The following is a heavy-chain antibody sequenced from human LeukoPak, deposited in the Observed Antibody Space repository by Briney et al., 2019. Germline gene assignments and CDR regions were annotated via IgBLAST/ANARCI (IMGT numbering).Heavy chain of an antibody. J-gene: IGHJ6*02. CDR3: AKGSSSSWYYYYYGMDV. CDR1: GLTFTFSSYG. D-gene: IGHD6-13*01. Sequence: GGSLRLSCAASGLTFTFSSYGMHWVRPAPGKGLEWVAVISYDGSNKYYADSVKGRFTISRDNSKNTLYLQMNSLRAEDTAVYYCAKGSSSSWYYYYYGMDVWGQGTTVTVSS. CDR2: ISYDGSNK. V-gene: IGHV3-30*18.